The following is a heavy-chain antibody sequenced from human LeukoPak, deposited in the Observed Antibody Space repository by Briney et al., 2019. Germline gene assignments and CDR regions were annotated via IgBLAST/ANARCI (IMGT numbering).Heavy chain of an antibody. CDR3: ARVLNYYDSSGYYFSY. D-gene: IGHD3-22*01. CDR2: ISGSGGST. V-gene: IGHV3-23*01. Sequence: GGSLRLSCAASGFTFSSYAMSWVRQAPGKGLEWVSTISGSGGSTYYADSVKGRFTISRDNSKNTLYLQMNSLRAEDTAVYYCARVLNYYDSSGYYFSYWGQGTLVTVSS. J-gene: IGHJ4*02. CDR1: GFTFSSYA.